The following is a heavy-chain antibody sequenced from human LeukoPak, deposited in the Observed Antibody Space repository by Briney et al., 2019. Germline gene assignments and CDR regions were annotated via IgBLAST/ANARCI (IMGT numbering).Heavy chain of an antibody. Sequence: SETLSLTCTVSGGSIGSYYWSWIRQPPGKGLEWIGYVYYSGSTNYNPSLKSRVTISVDTSKNQFSLKLSSVTAADTAVYYCARDDCYYDSSGYCHHYFDYWGQGTLVTVSS. CDR1: GGSIGSYY. D-gene: IGHD3-22*01. CDR2: VYYSGST. V-gene: IGHV4-59*12. J-gene: IGHJ4*02. CDR3: ARDDCYYDSSGYCHHYFDY.